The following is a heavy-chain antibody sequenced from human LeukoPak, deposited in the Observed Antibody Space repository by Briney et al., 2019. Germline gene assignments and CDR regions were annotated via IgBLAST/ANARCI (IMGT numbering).Heavy chain of an antibody. Sequence: GGSLRLSCATSGFTFSSYAMSWVRQAPGKGLEWVSGISGSGGKTYYADSVKGRFTISRDNSKNTLFLQMNSLRAEDTAVYYCAKDMGSGTPTYLDYWGQGILVTVSS. D-gene: IGHD1-14*01. CDR1: GFTFSSYA. CDR2: ISGSGGKT. J-gene: IGHJ4*02. V-gene: IGHV3-23*01. CDR3: AKDMGSGTPTYLDY.